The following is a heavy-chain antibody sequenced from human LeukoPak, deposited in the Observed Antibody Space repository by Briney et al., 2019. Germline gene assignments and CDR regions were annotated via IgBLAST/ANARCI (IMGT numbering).Heavy chain of an antibody. CDR3: ARDWKAGYTDYYYMDA. Sequence: GGSLRLSCVVSGFTFSSYWMTWVRQAPGKGLEWVANINQDGSEKNYVDSVKGRFTISRDFAKNSLYLQMNSLRAEDTAVYYCARDWKAGYTDYYYMDAWGKGTTVTVSS. V-gene: IGHV3-7*01. CDR2: INQDGSEK. D-gene: IGHD3-9*01. J-gene: IGHJ6*03. CDR1: GFTFSSYW.